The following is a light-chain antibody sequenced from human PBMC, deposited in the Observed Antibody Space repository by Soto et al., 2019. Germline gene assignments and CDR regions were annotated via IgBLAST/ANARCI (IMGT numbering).Light chain of an antibody. CDR2: GAS. V-gene: IGKV3-20*01. CDR1: QSVSSSY. CDR3: QQYGTSRT. Sequence: EIVLTQSPGTLSLSPGERATLSCRASQSVSSSYLAWYQQNPGQAPRLLIYGASSGATGIPDRFSGSGSGTDFTLTISRLEPEDFALYYCQQYGTSRTFGPGTKVDIK. J-gene: IGKJ3*01.